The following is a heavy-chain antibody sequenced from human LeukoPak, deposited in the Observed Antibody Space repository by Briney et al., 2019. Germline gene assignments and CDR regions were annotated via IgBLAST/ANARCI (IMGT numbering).Heavy chain of an antibody. CDR3: ARQRYGDYGYFDY. Sequence: PSETLSLTCTVSGDSISSYYWSWIRHPPGKGLEWIRYIYYSGSTNYNPSLKSRVTISVETSKNQFSLKLSSVTAADTAVYYCARQRYGDYGYFDYWGQGTLVTVSS. V-gene: IGHV4-59*08. CDR2: IYYSGST. D-gene: IGHD4-17*01. J-gene: IGHJ4*02. CDR1: GDSISSYY.